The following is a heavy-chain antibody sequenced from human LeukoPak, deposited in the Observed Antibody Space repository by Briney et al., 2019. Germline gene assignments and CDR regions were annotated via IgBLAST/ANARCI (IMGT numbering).Heavy chain of an antibody. D-gene: IGHD2-2*02. CDR2: IGAYNGNT. Sequence: GASVKVSCKASGYTFTSYGISWVRQAPGQGLEWMGWIGAYNGNTNYAQKLQGRVTMTTDTSTSTAYMELRSLRSDDTAVYYCARLGYCSSTSCYIGSENWGQGTLVTVSS. V-gene: IGHV1-18*01. J-gene: IGHJ4*02. CDR1: GYTFTSYG. CDR3: ARLGYCSSTSCYIGSEN.